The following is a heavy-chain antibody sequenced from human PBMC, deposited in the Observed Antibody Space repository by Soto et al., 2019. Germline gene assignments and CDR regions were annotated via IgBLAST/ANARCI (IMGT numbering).Heavy chain of an antibody. J-gene: IGHJ4*02. CDR2: IYTSGST. CDR1: GGSISSYY. CDR3: APNPSGYSSSYGNY. D-gene: IGHD6-13*01. Sequence: KTSETLSLTCTVSGGSISSYYWSWIRQPAGKGLEWIGRIYTSGSTNYNPSLKSRVTMSVDTSKNRFSLKLSSVTAADTAVYYCAPNPSGYSSSYGNYWGQGTLVTVSS. V-gene: IGHV4-4*07.